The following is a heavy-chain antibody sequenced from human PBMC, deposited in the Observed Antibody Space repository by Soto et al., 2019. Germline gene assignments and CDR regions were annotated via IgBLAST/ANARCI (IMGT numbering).Heavy chain of an antibody. V-gene: IGHV3-21*01. CDR3: ARSGDYCSSTSCYDDP. CDR2: ISSSSSYI. J-gene: IGHJ5*02. CDR1: GFTFSSYS. Sequence: GGSLRLSCAASGFTFSSYSMSWVRQAPGKGLEWVSSISSSSSYIYYADSVKGRFTISRDNAKNSLYLQMNSLRAEDTAVYYCARSGDYCSSTSCYDDPWGQGTLVTVSS. D-gene: IGHD2-2*01.